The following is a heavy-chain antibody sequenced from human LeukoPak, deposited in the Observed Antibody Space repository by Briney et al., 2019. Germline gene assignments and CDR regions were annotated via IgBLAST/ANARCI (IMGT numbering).Heavy chain of an antibody. V-gene: IGHV4-61*09. CDR1: GASISSTSYC. Sequence: SEALSLTCTVSGASISSTSYCWGWIRQPAGKGLEWIGHIHTSGSTNYNPSLKSRVTISVDTSKNQFSLKLSSVTAADTAVYYCARQEVVAAYWFDPWGQGTLVTVSS. CDR3: ARQEVVAAYWFDP. J-gene: IGHJ5*02. D-gene: IGHD2-15*01. CDR2: IHTSGST.